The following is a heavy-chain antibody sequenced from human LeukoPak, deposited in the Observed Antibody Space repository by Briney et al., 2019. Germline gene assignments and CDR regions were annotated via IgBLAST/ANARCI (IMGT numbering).Heavy chain of an antibody. Sequence: SQTLSLTCTVSGDSISSGDYYWSWIRQPPGKGLEWIGYIYYSGSTNYNPSLKSRVTISVDTSKNQFSLKLSSVTAADTAVYYCARETSQKGAHYMDVWGKGTTVTISS. V-gene: IGHV4-61*08. CDR3: ARETSQKGAHYMDV. CDR1: GDSISSGDYY. J-gene: IGHJ6*03. CDR2: IYYSGST. D-gene: IGHD3-16*01.